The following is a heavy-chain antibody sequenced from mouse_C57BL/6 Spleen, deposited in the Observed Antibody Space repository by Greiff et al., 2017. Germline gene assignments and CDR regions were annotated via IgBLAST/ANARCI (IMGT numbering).Heavy chain of an antibody. V-gene: IGHV1-59*01. J-gene: IGHJ1*03. CDR2: IDPSDSYT. D-gene: IGHD1-1*01. CDR3: ARRDGSSGYFDV. Sequence: QVQLQQPGAELVRPGTSVKLSCKASGYTFTSYWMHWVKQRPGQGLEWIGVIDPSDSYTNYNQKFKGKATLTVDTSSSTAYMQLSSLTSEDSAVYYCARRDGSSGYFDVWGTGTTVTVSS. CDR1: GYTFTSYW.